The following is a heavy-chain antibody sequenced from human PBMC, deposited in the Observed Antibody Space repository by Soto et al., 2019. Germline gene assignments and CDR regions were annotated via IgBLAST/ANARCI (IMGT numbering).Heavy chain of an antibody. J-gene: IGHJ4*02. CDR1: GGSSISYY. CDR2: IYYSGST. CDR3: ARVGYNWNYDY. Sequence: SETLSLTCTVAGGSSISYYWSWIRQPPGKGLEWIGYIYYSGSTNYNPSLKSRVTISVDTSKNQFSLKLSSVTAADTAVYYCARVGYNWNYDYWGQGTRVTVSS. D-gene: IGHD1-7*01. V-gene: IGHV4-59*01.